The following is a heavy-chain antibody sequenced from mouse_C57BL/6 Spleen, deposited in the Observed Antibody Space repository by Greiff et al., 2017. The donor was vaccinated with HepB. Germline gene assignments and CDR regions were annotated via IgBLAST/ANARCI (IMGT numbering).Heavy chain of an antibody. CDR1: GYTFTSYW. CDR3: AKAYGFAQFDY. D-gene: IGHD1-2*01. V-gene: IGHV1-72*01. CDR2: IDRNSGGT. J-gene: IGHJ2*01. Sequence: QVHVKQSGAELVKPGASVKLSCKASGYTFTSYWMHWVKQRPGRGLEWIGRIDRNSGGTKYNEKFKSKATLTVDKPSSTAYMQLSSLTSEDSAVYYCAKAYGFAQFDYWGQGTTLTVSS.